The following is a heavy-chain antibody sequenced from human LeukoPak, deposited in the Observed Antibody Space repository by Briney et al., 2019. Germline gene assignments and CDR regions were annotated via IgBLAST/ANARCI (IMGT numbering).Heavy chain of an antibody. J-gene: IGHJ3*02. CDR3: ATGTYYYGLNIFNI. V-gene: IGHV1-24*01. Sequence: GASVKVSCKVSGYTLTELSMHWVRQAPGKGLEWMGGFDPEDGETIYAQKFQGRVTMTEDTSTDTAYMELSSLRSEDTAVYYCATGTYYYGLNIFNIWGQGTMVTVSS. D-gene: IGHD3-10*01. CDR2: FDPEDGET. CDR1: GYTLTELS.